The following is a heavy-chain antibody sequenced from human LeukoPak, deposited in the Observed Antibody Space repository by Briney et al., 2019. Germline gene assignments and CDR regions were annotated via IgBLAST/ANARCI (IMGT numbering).Heavy chain of an antibody. D-gene: IGHD6-25*01. CDR2: INHSGST. V-gene: IGHV4-39*07. CDR3: ARDRHIAAAGYYFDH. Sequence: SETLSLTCTVSGGSISSSSYYWGWIRQPPGKGLEWIGEINHSGSTNYNPSLKSRVTISVDTSKNQFSLKLSSVTAADTAVYYCARDRHIAAAGYYFDHWGQGTLVTVSS. J-gene: IGHJ4*02. CDR1: GGSISSSSYY.